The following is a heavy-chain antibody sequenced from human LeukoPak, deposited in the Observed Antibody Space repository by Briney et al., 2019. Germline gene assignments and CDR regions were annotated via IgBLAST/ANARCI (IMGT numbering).Heavy chain of an antibody. CDR3: QFFFLGYSEDY. J-gene: IGHJ4*02. CDR2: LKTITDGGTT. V-gene: IGHV3-15*01. Sequence: PGGSLRLSCAASGFTFSSYEFNWVRQAPGKGLEWVGRLKTITDGGTTDYAAPVKGRFNISRDDSKNTLYLQMNSLKTEDTGLYYCQFFFLGYSEDYWGQGSLVAVTS. CDR1: GFTFSSYE. D-gene: IGHD3-22*01.